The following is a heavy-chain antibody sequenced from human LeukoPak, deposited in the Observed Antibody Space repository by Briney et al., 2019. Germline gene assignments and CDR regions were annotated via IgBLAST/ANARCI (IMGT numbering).Heavy chain of an antibody. J-gene: IGHJ4*02. D-gene: IGHD3-3*01. CDR3: AKELPTYYDFWSGHPTDY. V-gene: IGHV3-23*01. CDR1: GFTFSSHG. CDR2: ISPNGVIT. Sequence: GASLRLSCAASGFTFSSHGMNWVRQAPGQGLEWVSGISPNGVITYYADSVKGRFTISRDNSKGTVYLQMNSLRAEDTAVYYCAKELPTYYDFWSGHPTDYWGQGTLVTVSS.